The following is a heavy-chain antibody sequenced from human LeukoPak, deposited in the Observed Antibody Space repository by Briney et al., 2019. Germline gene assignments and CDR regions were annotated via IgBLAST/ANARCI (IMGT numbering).Heavy chain of an antibody. J-gene: IGHJ4*02. V-gene: IGHV3-23*01. CDR2: TGSTGVST. D-gene: IGHD6-13*01. CDR1: GFTFSSYA. CDR3: ARNRGTAATPVPDQ. Sequence: GGSLRLSCAASGFTFSSYAMNWVRQAPGKGLEWVSGTGSTGVSTFYADSVKGRFTVSRDNSKNTLSLQMNSLRAEDTAVYYCARNRGTAATPVPDQWGQGTLVTVSS.